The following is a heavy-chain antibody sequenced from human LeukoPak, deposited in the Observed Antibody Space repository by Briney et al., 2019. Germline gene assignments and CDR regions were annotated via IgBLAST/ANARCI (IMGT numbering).Heavy chain of an antibody. CDR1: GGSLSGYY. D-gene: IGHD3-16*01. CDR2: IYTSGST. J-gene: IGHJ3*02. V-gene: IGHV4-4*07. CDR3: ARTSLFVFDI. Sequence: PSETLSLTCTVSGGSLSGYYWSWIRQPAGNRLEWIGRIYTSGSTNYNPFLKSRITMSLDTSKNQFSLKLSSVTAADTAVYYCARTSLFVFDIWGQGTMVTVSS.